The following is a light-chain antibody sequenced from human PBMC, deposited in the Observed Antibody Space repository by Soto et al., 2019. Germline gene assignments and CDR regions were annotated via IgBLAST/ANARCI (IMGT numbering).Light chain of an antibody. V-gene: IGKV3-15*01. CDR1: QRFGSSN. CDR2: GAS. J-gene: IGKJ1*01. CDR3: QQYNNWPPWT. Sequence: EIVLTQSPGTLSLSPGERGTLSCRASQRFGSSNLAWYQQKPGQAPRLLIYGASTRATGIPARFSGSGSGTEFTLTISSLQSEDFAVYYCQQYNNWPPWTFGQGTKVDI.